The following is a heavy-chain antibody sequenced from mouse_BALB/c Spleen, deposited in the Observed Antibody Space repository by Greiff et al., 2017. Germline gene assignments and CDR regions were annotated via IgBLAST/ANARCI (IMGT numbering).Heavy chain of an antibody. CDR3: ASIYYDHDGAMDY. CDR2: ISYSGST. J-gene: IGHJ4*01. CDR1: GDSITSGY. D-gene: IGHD2-4*01. V-gene: IGHV3-8*02. Sequence: EVKLQESGPSLVKPSQTLSLTCSVTGDSITSGYWNWIRKFPGNKLEYMGYISYSGSTYYNPSLKSRISITRDTSKNQYYLQLNSVTTEDTATYYCASIYYDHDGAMDYWGQGTSVTVSS.